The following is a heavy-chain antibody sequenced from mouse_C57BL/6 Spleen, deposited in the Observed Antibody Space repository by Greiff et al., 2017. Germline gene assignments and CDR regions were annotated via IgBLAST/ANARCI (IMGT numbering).Heavy chain of an antibody. J-gene: IGHJ4*01. CDR3: ARSSVVAYYYAMDY. CDR2: ISSGSSTI. V-gene: IGHV5-17*01. CDR1: GFTFSDYG. D-gene: IGHD1-1*01. Sequence: EVNLVESGGGLVKPGGSLKLSCAASGFTFSDYGMHWVRQAPEKGLEWVAYISSGSSTIYYADTVKGRFTISRDNAKNTLFLQMTSLRSEDTAMYYCARSSVVAYYYAMDYWGQGTSVTVSS.